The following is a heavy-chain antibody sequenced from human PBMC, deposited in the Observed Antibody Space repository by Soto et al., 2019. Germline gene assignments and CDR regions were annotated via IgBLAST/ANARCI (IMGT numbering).Heavy chain of an antibody. J-gene: IGHJ6*02. V-gene: IGHV3-73*01. CDR3: TSLTVTTGTRPFDYGMDV. CDR1: GFTFSGSA. CDR2: IRSKANSYAK. D-gene: IGHD4-17*01. Sequence: EVQLVESGGGLVQPGGSLKLSCAASGFTFSGSAMHWVRQAPGKGLEWVGRIRSKANSYAKAYAASGKGRITISRDDSKNKVYMQMNSLKTEDTAVYYCTSLTVTTGTRPFDYGMDVWGQGTTVTVSS.